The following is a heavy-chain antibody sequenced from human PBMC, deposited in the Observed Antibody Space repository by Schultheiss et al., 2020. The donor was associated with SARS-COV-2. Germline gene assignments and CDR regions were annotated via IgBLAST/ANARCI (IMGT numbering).Heavy chain of an antibody. CDR2: ISYDGSNK. V-gene: IGHV3-30*04. J-gene: IGHJ6*03. D-gene: IGHD2-21*02. CDR1: GFTFSSYA. Sequence: GGSLRLSCAASGFTFSSYAMHWVRQAPGKGLEWVAVISYDGSNKYYADSVKGRFTISRDNAKNTLYLQMNSLRAEDTAVYYCARGGVTSAYYYYYMDVWGKGTTVTVSS. CDR3: ARGGVTSAYYYYYMDV.